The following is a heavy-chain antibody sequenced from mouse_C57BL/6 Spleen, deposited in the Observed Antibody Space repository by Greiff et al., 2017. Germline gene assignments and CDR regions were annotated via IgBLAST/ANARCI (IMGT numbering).Heavy chain of an antibody. D-gene: IGHD3-3*01. CDR2: IYPGSGST. V-gene: IGHV1-55*01. Sequence: QVQLQQPGAELVKPGASVKMSCKASGYTFTSYWITWVKQRPGQGLEWIGDIYPGSGSTNYNEKFKSKATLTVDTSSSTAYMQLSSLTSEDSAVYYCARRRGRWENFDYWGQGTTLTVSS. J-gene: IGHJ2*01. CDR1: GYTFTSYW. CDR3: ARRRGRWENFDY.